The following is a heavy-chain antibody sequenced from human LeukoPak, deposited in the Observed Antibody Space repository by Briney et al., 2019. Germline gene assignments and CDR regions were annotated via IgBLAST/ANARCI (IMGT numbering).Heavy chain of an antibody. V-gene: IGHV3-72*01. D-gene: IGHD3-22*01. J-gene: IGHJ3*02. Sequence: GRSLRLSCAASGFTLSDQYMDWVRQAPGKGLEWIGRSRNKANSHTTEYVASVKGRFTISRDDSGNLMYLQMNSLKIEDTAVYFCARDGGKRGYTAFDIWGQGTEVTVSS. CDR1: GFTLSDQY. CDR3: ARDGGKRGYTAFDI. CDR2: SRNKANSHTT.